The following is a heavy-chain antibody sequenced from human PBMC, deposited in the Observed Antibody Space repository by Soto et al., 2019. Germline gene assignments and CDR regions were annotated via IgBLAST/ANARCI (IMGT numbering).Heavy chain of an antibody. D-gene: IGHD3-16*01. CDR2: INAGNGNT. CDR1: GYTFTSYA. Sequence: GASVKVSCKASGYTFTSYAMHWVRQAPGQRLEWMGWINAGNGNTKYSQKFQGRVTITRDTSASTAYMELSSLTSEDTAVYYCARMASFGTLNWFDPWGQGTLVTVSS. J-gene: IGHJ5*02. CDR3: ARMASFGTLNWFDP. V-gene: IGHV1-3*01.